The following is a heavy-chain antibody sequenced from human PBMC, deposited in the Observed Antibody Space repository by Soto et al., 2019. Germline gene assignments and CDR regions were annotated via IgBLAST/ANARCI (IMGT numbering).Heavy chain of an antibody. CDR3: ARTGYYYDSSGYYFSNWFDP. CDR2: MNPNSGNT. CDR1: GYTFTSYD. J-gene: IGHJ5*02. Sequence: GASVKVSCKASGYTFTSYDINWVRQATGQGLAWMGWMNPNSGNTGYAQKFQGRVTMTRNTSISTAYMELSSLRSEDTAVYYCARTGYYYDSSGYYFSNWFDPWGQGTLVTVSS. D-gene: IGHD3-22*01. V-gene: IGHV1-8*01.